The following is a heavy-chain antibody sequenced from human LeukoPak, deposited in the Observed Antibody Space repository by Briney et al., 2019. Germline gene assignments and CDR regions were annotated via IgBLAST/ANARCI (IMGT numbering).Heavy chain of an antibody. J-gene: IGHJ4*02. CDR1: GFTFSNHD. V-gene: IGHV3-30*02. CDR2: IRYDGYNK. CDR3: AKNWGSGSYDIDY. D-gene: IGHD3-10*01. Sequence: GRSLRLSCAASGFTFSNHDMHWVRQAPGKGLEWVTFIRYDGYNKYYADSVRGRFTISRDNSKNTLYLQMNSLRVEDTAVYYCAKNWGSGSYDIDYWGQGTLVTVSS.